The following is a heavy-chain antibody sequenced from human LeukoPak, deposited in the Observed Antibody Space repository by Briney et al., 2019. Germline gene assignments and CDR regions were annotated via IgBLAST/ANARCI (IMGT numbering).Heavy chain of an antibody. V-gene: IGHV4-31*03. CDR3: ARLRYFAWSEFDP. J-gene: IGHJ5*02. Sequence: SQTLSLTCTVSGDSISSGGYYWSWIRQHPGKGLEWIGCIYYTGTTYYNTSLQSRVTISVATSKNQTSLKLSSVTAADTPVYYRARLRYFAWSEFDPWGQGPLVTVSS. CDR1: GDSISSGGYY. CDR2: IYYTGTT. D-gene: IGHD3-9*01.